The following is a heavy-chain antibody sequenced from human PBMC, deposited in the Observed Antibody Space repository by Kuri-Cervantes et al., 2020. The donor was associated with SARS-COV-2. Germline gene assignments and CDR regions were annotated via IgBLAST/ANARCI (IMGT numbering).Heavy chain of an antibody. Sequence: GESLKISCAASGFTFSSYWMSWVRQAPGKGLEWVANIKQDGSEKYYVDSVKGRFTISRDNAKNSLYLQMNSLRAEDTAVYYCARDRKLVPYYYYGMDVWGQGTTVTVSS. CDR2: IKQDGSEK. V-gene: IGHV3-7*01. CDR1: GFTFSSYW. D-gene: IGHD1-1*01. CDR3: ARDRKLVPYYYYGMDV. J-gene: IGHJ6*02.